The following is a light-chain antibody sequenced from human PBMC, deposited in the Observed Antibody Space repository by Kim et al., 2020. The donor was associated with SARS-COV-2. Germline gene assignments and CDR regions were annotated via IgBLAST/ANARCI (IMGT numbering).Light chain of an antibody. Sequence: DIQMTQSPSSLSASVGDRVTITCRASQGISKDLAWYQQKPGNAPKLLIFAASALQSGVPTRFSGSGSGTDFTLTIISLQPEDVATYYCQKYNGAPWTFGQGTKVDIK. CDR3: QKYNGAPWT. CDR1: QGISKD. V-gene: IGKV1-27*01. CDR2: AAS. J-gene: IGKJ1*01.